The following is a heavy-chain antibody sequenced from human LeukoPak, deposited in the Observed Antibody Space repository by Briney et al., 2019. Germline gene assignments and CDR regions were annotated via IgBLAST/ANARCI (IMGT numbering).Heavy chain of an antibody. J-gene: IGHJ4*02. Sequence: SETLSLTCTVSGGSISSSSYYWGWIRQPPGKGLEWIGSIYYSGSTYYNPSLKSRVTISVDTSKNQFSLKLSSVTAADTAVYYCARIPSGIAVYFDYWGQGTLVTVSS. D-gene: IGHD6-19*01. CDR3: ARIPSGIAVYFDY. CDR2: IYYSGST. CDR1: GGSISSSSYY. V-gene: IGHV4-39*01.